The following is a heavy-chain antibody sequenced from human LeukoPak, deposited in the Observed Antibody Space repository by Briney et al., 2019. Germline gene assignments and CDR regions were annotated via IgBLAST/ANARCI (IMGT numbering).Heavy chain of an antibody. CDR2: ISGSGGST. D-gene: IGHD3-10*01. CDR3: AKDGTYYYGSGNFDY. CDR1: GFTFSSYA. V-gene: IGHV3-23*01. Sequence: GGSLRLSCAASGFTFSSYAMSWVRQAPGKGLEWVSAISGSGGSTYYADSVKGRFTISRDNSKNTLYLQMNSLRAEDTAVHYCAKDGTYYYGSGNFDYWGQGTLVTVSS. J-gene: IGHJ4*02.